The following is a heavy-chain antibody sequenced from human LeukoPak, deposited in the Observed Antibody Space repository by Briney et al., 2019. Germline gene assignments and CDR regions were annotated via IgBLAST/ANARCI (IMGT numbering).Heavy chain of an antibody. CDR3: ARDSDPMVRGVIYYYYYYYMDV. CDR2: ISSSSSYI. J-gene: IGHJ6*03. V-gene: IGHV3-21*01. CDR1: GFTFSSYS. D-gene: IGHD3-10*01. Sequence: KPGGSLRLSCAASGFTFSSYSMNWVRQAPGKGLEWVSSISSSSSYIYYADSVKGRFTISRDNAKNSLYLQMNSLRAEDTAVYYCARDSDPMVRGVIYYYYYYYMDVWGKGTTVTISS.